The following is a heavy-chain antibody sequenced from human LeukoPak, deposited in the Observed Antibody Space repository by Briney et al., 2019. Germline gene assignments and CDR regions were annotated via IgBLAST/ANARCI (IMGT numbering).Heavy chain of an antibody. CDR1: GFIFSSYA. CDR2: ITGSGGST. Sequence: GGSLRLSCGASGFIFSSYAMSWVRQAPGKGLEWVSAITGSGGSTYYEDSVKGRFTISRDNSKNTLYLQMNSLRAEDTAVYHCAISRDSSDYYYSWGQGTLVTVSS. D-gene: IGHD3-22*01. J-gene: IGHJ4*02. CDR3: AISRDSSDYYYS. V-gene: IGHV3-23*01.